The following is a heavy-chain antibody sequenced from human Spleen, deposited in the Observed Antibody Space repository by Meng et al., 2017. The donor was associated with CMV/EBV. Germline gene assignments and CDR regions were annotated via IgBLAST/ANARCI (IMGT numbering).Heavy chain of an antibody. CDR2: IYHSGST. CDR3: ARDMREQLVSGWFDP. V-gene: IGHV4-59*01. Sequence: SETLSLTCTVSGGSISSYYWSWIRQPPGKGLEWIGYIYHSGSTNYNPSLKSRVTTSVDTSKNQFSLKLSSVTAADTAVYYCARDMREQLVSGWFDPWGQGTLVTVSS. D-gene: IGHD6-6*01. J-gene: IGHJ5*02. CDR1: GGSISSYY.